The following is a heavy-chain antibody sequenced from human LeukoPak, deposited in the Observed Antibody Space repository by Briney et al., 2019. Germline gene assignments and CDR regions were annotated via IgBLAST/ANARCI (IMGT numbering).Heavy chain of an antibody. J-gene: IGHJ4*02. CDR2: INPNSGGT. V-gene: IGHV1-2*02. CDR3: ARDILEAWDIVVVPAANIRYFDDY. D-gene: IGHD2-2*01. Sequence: GASVKVSCKASGYTFTGYYMHWVRQAPGQGLEWMGWINPNSGGTNYAQKFQGRVTMTRDTSISTAYMELSRLRSDDTAVYYCARDILEAWDIVVVPAANIRYFDDYWGQGTLVTVSS. CDR1: GYTFTGYY.